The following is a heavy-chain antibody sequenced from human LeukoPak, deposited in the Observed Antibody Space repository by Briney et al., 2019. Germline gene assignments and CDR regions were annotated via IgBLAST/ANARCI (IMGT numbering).Heavy chain of an antibody. V-gene: IGHV4-39*07. CDR2: IYYSGST. Sequence: PSETLSLTCTVSGGSISSSSYYWGWIRQPPGKGLEWIGSIYYSGSTHYNPSLKSRVTISVDTSKSQFSLKLSSVTAADTAVYYCARDIRSSGWYRNRSGWFDPWGQGTLVTVSS. J-gene: IGHJ5*02. CDR3: ARDIRSSGWYRNRSGWFDP. D-gene: IGHD6-19*01. CDR1: GGSISSSSYY.